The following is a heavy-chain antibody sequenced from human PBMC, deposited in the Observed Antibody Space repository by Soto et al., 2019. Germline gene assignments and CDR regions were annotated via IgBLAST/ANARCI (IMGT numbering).Heavy chain of an antibody. Sequence: QVQLVQSGAEVKKPGASVKVSCKASGYTFTSYDINWVRQATGQGLEWMGWMNPNSGNTGYAQKFQGRVTMTRNTSISPAYLGLSSLRSEDPAVHYCARERPSSKRFDPWGQGTLVTVSS. CDR3: ARERPSSKRFDP. CDR2: MNPNSGNT. J-gene: IGHJ5*02. CDR1: GYTFTSYD. D-gene: IGHD3-16*02. V-gene: IGHV1-8*01.